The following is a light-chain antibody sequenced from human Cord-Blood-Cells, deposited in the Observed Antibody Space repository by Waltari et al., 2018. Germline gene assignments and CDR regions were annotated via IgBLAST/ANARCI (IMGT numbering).Light chain of an antibody. CDR1: QSLLHSNGYNS. J-gene: IGKJ5*01. V-gene: IGKV2-28*01. Sequence: DIETTQYPLSLPVTPGERASISSKLSQSLLHSNGYNSLDWYLQKPGQSLQLLIYLGSNRASGVPDRFSGSGSGTDFTLKISRVEAEDVGVYYCMQALQTLFTFGQGTRLEIK. CDR3: MQALQTLFT. CDR2: LGS.